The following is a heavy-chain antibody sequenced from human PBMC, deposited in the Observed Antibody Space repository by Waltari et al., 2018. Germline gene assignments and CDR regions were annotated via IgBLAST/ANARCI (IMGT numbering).Heavy chain of an antibody. CDR1: GGSFSGSY. V-gene: IGHV4-34*01. D-gene: IGHD6-6*01. CDR2: IHHSGNT. CDR3: ARGRLGYSSSPGVVWY. J-gene: IGHJ4*02. Sequence: QVQLQQWGAGLLKPSETLSLTCAVYGGSFSGSYCGRIRQPPGKGRAWIGEIHHSGNTKYNPSLKSRVPISVDTSKNQFSLKLSSVTAADTAVYYCARGRLGYSSSPGVVWYWGQGTLVTVSS.